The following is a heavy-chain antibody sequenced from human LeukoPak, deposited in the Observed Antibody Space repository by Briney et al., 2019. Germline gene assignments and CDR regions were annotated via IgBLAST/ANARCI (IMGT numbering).Heavy chain of an antibody. CDR1: GYSISSGYY. V-gene: IGHV4-38-2*02. CDR3: ASRIAAAGTGDAFDI. CDR2: IYHSGST. J-gene: IGHJ3*02. Sequence: SETLSLTCTVSGYSISSGYYWGWIRQPPGKGLEWIGSIYHSGSTYYNPPLKSRVTISVDTSKNQFSLKLSSVTAADTAVYYCASRIAAAGTGDAFDIWGQGTMVTVSS. D-gene: IGHD6-13*01.